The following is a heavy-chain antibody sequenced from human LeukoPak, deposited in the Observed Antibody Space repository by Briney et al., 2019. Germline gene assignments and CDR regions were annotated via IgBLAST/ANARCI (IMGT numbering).Heavy chain of an antibody. Sequence: PSETLSLTCTASGGSISSSSYYWGWIRQPPGKGLEWIGSIYYSGSTYYNPSLKSRVTISVDTSKNQFSLKLSSVTAADTAVYYCASRGNMIFDYWGQGTLDTVSS. D-gene: IGHD3-22*01. J-gene: IGHJ4*02. CDR2: IYYSGST. V-gene: IGHV4-39*01. CDR3: ASRGNMIFDY. CDR1: GGSISSSSYY.